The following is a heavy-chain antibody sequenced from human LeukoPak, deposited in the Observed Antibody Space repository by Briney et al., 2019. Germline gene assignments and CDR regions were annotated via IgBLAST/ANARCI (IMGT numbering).Heavy chain of an antibody. V-gene: IGHV1-69*06. Sequence: ASVKVSCKASGGTFSSYAISWVRQAPGQGLEWMGGIIPIFGTANYAQKFQGRVTITADKSTSTAYMEPRSLRSDDTAVYYCARDLWFGEFGYYYYYYMDVWGKGTTVTISS. CDR2: IIPIFGTA. J-gene: IGHJ6*03. CDR3: ARDLWFGEFGYYYYYYMDV. D-gene: IGHD3-10*01. CDR1: GGTFSSYA.